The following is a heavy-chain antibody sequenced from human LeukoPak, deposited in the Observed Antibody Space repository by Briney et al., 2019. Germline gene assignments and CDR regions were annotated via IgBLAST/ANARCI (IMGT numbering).Heavy chain of an antibody. Sequence: SETLSLTCTVSGGSISSGSYYWSWIRQPAGKGLEGIGRIYTSGSTNYNPSLKSRVTISVEPSTNQFSLKLRSVTAADTAVYYCARSGSYGTDYWGQGTLVTVSS. CDR3: ARSGSYGTDY. CDR1: GGSISSGSYY. V-gene: IGHV4-61*02. CDR2: IYTSGST. D-gene: IGHD1-26*01. J-gene: IGHJ4*02.